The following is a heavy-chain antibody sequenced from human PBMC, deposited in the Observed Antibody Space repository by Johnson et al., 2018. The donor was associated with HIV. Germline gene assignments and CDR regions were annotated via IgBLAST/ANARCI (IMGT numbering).Heavy chain of an antibody. D-gene: IGHD4-17*01. CDR2: IYSGGST. CDR3: AKDEEGDYGDLGAFNI. CDR1: GFTVSSNY. J-gene: IGHJ3*02. Sequence: VQLVESGGGLVQPGRSLRLSCTASGFTVSSNYMSWVRQAPGKGLEWVSVIYSGGSTYYTDSVKGRFTISRDNSKNTLYLQMNSLRAEDTAIYYCAKDEEGDYGDLGAFNIWGQGTMVTVSS. V-gene: IGHV3-66*01.